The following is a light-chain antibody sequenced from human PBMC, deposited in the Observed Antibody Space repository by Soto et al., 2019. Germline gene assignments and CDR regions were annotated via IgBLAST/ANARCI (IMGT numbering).Light chain of an antibody. CDR2: EVS. J-gene: IGLJ1*01. Sequence: QSVLTQPASVSGSPGQSITISCTGTSSDVGSYNLVSWYQQHPGKAPKLMIYEVSKRPSGVSNRFSGSKSGNTASLTISGLQAEDEADYYCCSYAGISFYVFGTGTXVTVL. CDR1: SSDVGSYNL. V-gene: IGLV2-23*02. CDR3: CSYAGISFYV.